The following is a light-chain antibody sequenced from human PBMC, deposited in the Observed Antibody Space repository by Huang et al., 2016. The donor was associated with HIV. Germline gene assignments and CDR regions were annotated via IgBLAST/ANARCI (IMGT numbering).Light chain of an antibody. V-gene: IGKV1-39*01. CDR3: QQSYNTPLT. CDR2: DAY. CDR1: QSINSY. J-gene: IGKJ4*01. Sequence: DIQMTQSPSSLSASVGDRVTITCRASQSINSYLNWYQQKPGKAPKVLIYDAYSLQSGVPSRFSGSGSGTDFTLTINSLQPEDFAIYYCQQSYNTPLTFGGGTRLEIK.